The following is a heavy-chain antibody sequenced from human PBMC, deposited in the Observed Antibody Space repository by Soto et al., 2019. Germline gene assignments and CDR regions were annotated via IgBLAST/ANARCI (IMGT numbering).Heavy chain of an antibody. V-gene: IGHV1-69*06. D-gene: IGHD5-12*01. CDR1: GGTFSSYT. CDR2: IIPLLDTP. Sequence: QGQLVQSGAEVKKPGSSVKISCKASGGTFSSYTFSWVRQAPGQGLEWMGGIIPLLDTPNYAQKFQGRVTITADKSTSTAYMELSSLRSEDTAVYYCARLAHWLRSPRLQFDPWGQGTLVTVSS. CDR3: ARLAHWLRSPRLQFDP. J-gene: IGHJ5*02.